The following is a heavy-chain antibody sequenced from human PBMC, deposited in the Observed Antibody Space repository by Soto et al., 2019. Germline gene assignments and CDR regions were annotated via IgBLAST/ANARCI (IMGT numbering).Heavy chain of an antibody. J-gene: IGHJ4*02. V-gene: IGHV3-53*01. Sequence: GGSLRLSCAASWFTVSSNYMSWVRQAPGKGLEWVSVIYSGGSTYYADSVKGRFTISRDNSKNTLYLQMNSLRAEDTAVYYWARDVSDSSGYYADYWGQGTLVTVSS. CDR1: WFTVSSNY. CDR3: ARDVSDSSGYYADY. CDR2: IYSGGST. D-gene: IGHD3-22*01.